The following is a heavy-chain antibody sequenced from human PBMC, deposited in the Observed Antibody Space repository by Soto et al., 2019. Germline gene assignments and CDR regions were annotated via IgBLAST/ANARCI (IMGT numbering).Heavy chain of an antibody. V-gene: IGHV3-30*04. Sequence: QVQLVESGGGVVQPGRSLRLSCAASGFTFSSYAMHWVRQAPGKGLEWVAVVSHDGKTEHHAAAVKGRFTISRDTSANLLSLQMNRLRDEDTAVYYCGREPYISGHYSGGCDVWGQGTMVTVSS. CDR1: GFTFSSYA. CDR3: GREPYISGHYSGGCDV. CDR2: VSHDGKTE. D-gene: IGHD3-22*01. J-gene: IGHJ3*01.